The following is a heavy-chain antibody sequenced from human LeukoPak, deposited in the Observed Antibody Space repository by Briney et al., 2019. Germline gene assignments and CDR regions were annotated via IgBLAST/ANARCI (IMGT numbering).Heavy chain of an antibody. CDR3: ARAVYEDAFDI. Sequence: ASVKVSCKASGYTFTSYYMHWVRQAPGQGLEWMGIINPSGDSTSYAQKFQGRVTMTRDTSTSTVYMELSSLRSEDTAVYYCARAVYEDAFDIWGQGTMVTVSS. J-gene: IGHJ3*02. D-gene: IGHD2-8*01. CDR2: INPSGDST. V-gene: IGHV1-46*01. CDR1: GYTFTSYY.